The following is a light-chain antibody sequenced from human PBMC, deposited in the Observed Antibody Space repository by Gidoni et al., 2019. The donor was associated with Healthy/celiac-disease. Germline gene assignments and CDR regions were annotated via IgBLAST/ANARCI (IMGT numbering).Light chain of an antibody. CDR3: QKYNSAPL. V-gene: IGKV1-27*01. CDR2: AAS. CDR1: QGISNY. Sequence: DIQMTQSPSSLSASVGDRVTITCRASQGISNYLAWYQQKLGKVPKLLIYAASTLQSGVPSRFSCSGSGTDFTLTISSLQPEDVATYYCQKYNSAPLFGPGTKVDIK. J-gene: IGKJ3*01.